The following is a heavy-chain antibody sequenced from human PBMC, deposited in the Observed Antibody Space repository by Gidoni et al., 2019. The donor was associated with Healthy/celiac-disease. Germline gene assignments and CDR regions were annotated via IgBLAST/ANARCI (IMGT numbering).Heavy chain of an antibody. Sequence: QVQLQQWGAGLLKPSETLSLTCAVYGGSFSGYYWSWIRQPPGKGLEWIGEINHSGSTNYNPSLKSRVTISVDTSKNQFSLKLSSVTAADTAVYYCARGGDPRASSGSQKLKHYFDYWGQGTLVTVSS. J-gene: IGHJ4*02. CDR3: ARGGDPRASSGSQKLKHYFDY. CDR1: GGSFSGYY. D-gene: IGHD3-22*01. CDR2: INHSGST. V-gene: IGHV4-34*01.